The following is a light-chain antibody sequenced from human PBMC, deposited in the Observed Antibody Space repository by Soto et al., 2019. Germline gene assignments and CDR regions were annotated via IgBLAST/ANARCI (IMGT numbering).Light chain of an antibody. CDR2: EVT. Sequence: QAVVTQPASVSGSPGQSITISCTGTSSDVGGYKYVSWYQQHPGKAPRLIIYEVTNRPSGVSNRFSGSESGNTASLTISGLQTEDEADYYCSSYTSSTTPVYVFGTGTKVTVL. CDR1: SSDVGGYKY. V-gene: IGLV2-14*01. J-gene: IGLJ1*01. CDR3: SSYTSSTTPVYV.